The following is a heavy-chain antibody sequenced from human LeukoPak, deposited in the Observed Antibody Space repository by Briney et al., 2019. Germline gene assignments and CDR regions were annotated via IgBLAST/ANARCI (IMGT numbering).Heavy chain of an antibody. CDR2: IRSKANSYAT. Sequence: GGSLRLSCAASGFTFSGSAMRWVRPASGNGLEWVGRIRSKANSYATAYAASVKGRFTISRDDSKNTAYLQMNSLKTEDTAVYYCTREGAEGYFDWLTGYYYYYGMDVWGQGTTVTVSS. D-gene: IGHD3-9*01. CDR3: TREGAEGYFDWLTGYYYYYGMDV. J-gene: IGHJ6*02. V-gene: IGHV3-73*01. CDR1: GFTFSGSA.